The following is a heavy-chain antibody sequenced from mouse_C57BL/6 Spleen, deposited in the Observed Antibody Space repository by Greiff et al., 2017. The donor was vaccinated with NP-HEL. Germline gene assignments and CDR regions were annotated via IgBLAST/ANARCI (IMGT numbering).Heavy chain of an antibody. J-gene: IGHJ2*01. D-gene: IGHD4-1*01. CDR3: AREPGTRFDY. CDR2: IYPGDGDT. V-gene: IGHV1-82*01. Sequence: QVQLKESGPELVKPGASVKISCKASGYAFSSSWMNWVKQRPGKGLEWIGRIYPGDGDTNYNGKFKGKATLTADKSSSTAYMQLSSLTSEDSAVYFCAREPGTRFDYWGQGTTLTVSS. CDR1: GYAFSSSW.